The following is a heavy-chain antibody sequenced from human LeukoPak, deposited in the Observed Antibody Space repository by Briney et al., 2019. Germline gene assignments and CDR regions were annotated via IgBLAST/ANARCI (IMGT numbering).Heavy chain of an antibody. Sequence: SETLSLTSAVYGGSFSGYYWSWIRQPPGKGLEWIGEINHSGSTNYNPSLKSRVTISVDTSKNQFSLKLSSVTAADTAVYYCARGPSGYDFWSGYTVPHPHYGMDVWGQGTTVTVSS. J-gene: IGHJ6*02. D-gene: IGHD3-3*01. CDR3: ARGPSGYDFWSGYTVPHPHYGMDV. CDR2: INHSGST. V-gene: IGHV4-34*01. CDR1: GGSFSGYY.